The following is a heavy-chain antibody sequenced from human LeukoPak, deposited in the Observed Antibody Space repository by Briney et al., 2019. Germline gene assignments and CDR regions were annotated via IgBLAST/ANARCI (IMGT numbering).Heavy chain of an antibody. CDR1: GGSISSGGYY. CDR2: IYYSGST. CDR3: ARAPALGYCSSTSCYRGGFDY. Sequence: PSETLSLTCTVSGGSISSGGYYWSWIRQHPGKGLEWIGYIYYSGSTYYNPSLKSRVTISVDTSKNQFSLKLSSVTAADTAVYYCARAPALGYCSSTSCYRGGFDYWGQGTLVTVSS. V-gene: IGHV4-31*03. J-gene: IGHJ4*02. D-gene: IGHD2-2*02.